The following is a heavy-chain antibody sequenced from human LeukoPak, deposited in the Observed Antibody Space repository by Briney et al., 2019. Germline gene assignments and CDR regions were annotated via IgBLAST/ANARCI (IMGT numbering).Heavy chain of an antibody. CDR3: GRLFYDFWSGHYYYYMDV. J-gene: IGHJ6*03. CDR1: GGSIRSTSYY. Sequence: SETLSLTCTVSGGSIRSTSYYWGWIRQPPGKGLEWIGSIYYSGSTYYNPSLKSRVTISVDTSKNQFSLKLSSVTAADTAVYYCGRLFYDFWSGHYYYYMDVWGKGTTVTLSS. CDR2: IYYSGST. V-gene: IGHV4-39*01. D-gene: IGHD3-3*01.